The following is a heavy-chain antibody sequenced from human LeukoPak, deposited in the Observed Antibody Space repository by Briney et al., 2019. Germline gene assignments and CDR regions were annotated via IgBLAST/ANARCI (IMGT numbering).Heavy chain of an antibody. J-gene: IGHJ4*02. CDR1: GTSFSSYY. Sequence: SETLSLTCAVSGTSFSSYYWSWIRQPPGKGLEWIGEVNHSGYTNDNPSLKSRVTISVDTSKNQFSLRLRSVTAADTGVYFCARMTTEHDFWGQGTLVTVSS. D-gene: IGHD4-17*01. V-gene: IGHV4-34*01. CDR2: VNHSGYT. CDR3: ARMTTEHDF.